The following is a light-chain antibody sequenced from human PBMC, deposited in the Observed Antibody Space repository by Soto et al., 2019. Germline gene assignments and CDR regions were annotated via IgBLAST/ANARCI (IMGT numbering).Light chain of an antibody. CDR2: GTS. J-gene: IGLJ3*02. Sequence: QSVLTQPPSVSGAPGQRVTITCSGSDSNIGANLVVYWYRQLPGTAPKVLIYGTSNRPSGVPDRFSGFKSGTSASLVITGLRAEDEGDYYCQSYDASLSGGVFGGGTQLTVL. CDR3: QSYDASLSGGV. CDR1: DSNIGANLV. V-gene: IGLV1-40*01.